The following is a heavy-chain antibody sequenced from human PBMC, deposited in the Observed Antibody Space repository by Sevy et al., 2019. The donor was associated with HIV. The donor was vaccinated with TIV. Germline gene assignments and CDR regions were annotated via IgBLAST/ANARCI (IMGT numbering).Heavy chain of an antibody. CDR2: ISGSGGST. CDR1: GFTFSSYA. J-gene: IGHJ6*03. Sequence: GGSLRLSCAASGFTFSSYAMSWVRQAPGKGLEWVSSISGSGGSTYYGDSLKGQFTISRDNSNNTLYLQVNSLRVEDTAVYYCAKNPGVGSYYYMDVWGKGTTVTVSS. D-gene: IGHD1-26*01. V-gene: IGHV3-23*01. CDR3: AKNPGVGSYYYMDV.